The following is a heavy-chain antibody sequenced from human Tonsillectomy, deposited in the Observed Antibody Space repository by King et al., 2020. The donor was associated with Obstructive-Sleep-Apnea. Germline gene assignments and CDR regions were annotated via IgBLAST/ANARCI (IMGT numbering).Heavy chain of an antibody. CDR2: IKSKTDGGTT. CDR1: GFTFSNAW. Sequence: VQLVESGGGLVKPGGSLRLSCAASGFTFSNAWMNWVRQTPGKGLEWVGRIKSKTDGGTTDYAAPVRCRFTISRDDSKNTLYVQMNSLKTEDTAVYYCATYGSGRKFDYWGQGTLVTVSS. J-gene: IGHJ4*02. D-gene: IGHD3-10*01. V-gene: IGHV3-15*01. CDR3: ATYGSGRKFDY.